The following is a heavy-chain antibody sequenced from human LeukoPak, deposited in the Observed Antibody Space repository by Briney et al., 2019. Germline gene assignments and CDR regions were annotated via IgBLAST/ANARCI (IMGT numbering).Heavy chain of an antibody. J-gene: IGHJ4*02. CDR1: GFTVSSNY. CDR3: AREAIVGATTEYYFDY. D-gene: IGHD1-26*01. V-gene: IGHV3-53*01. Sequence: GGSLRLSCAASGFTVSSNYMSWVRQAPGKGLEWVSVIYSGGSTYYADSVKGRFTISRDNSKNTLYLQMNRLRAEDTAVYYCAREAIVGATTEYYFDYWGQGTLVTVSS. CDR2: IYSGGST.